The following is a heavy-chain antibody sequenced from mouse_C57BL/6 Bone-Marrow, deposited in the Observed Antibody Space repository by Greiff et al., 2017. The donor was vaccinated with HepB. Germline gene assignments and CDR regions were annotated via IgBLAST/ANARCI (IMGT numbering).Heavy chain of an antibody. Sequence: EVMLVESGGGLVKPGGSLKLSCAASGFTFSDYGMHWVRQAPEKGLEWVAYISSGSSTIYYADTVKGRFTISRDNAKNTLFLQMTSLRSEDTAMYYCARDGTGTDYYAMDYWGKGTSVTVSS. D-gene: IGHD4-1*01. V-gene: IGHV5-17*01. J-gene: IGHJ4*01. CDR3: ARDGTGTDYYAMDY. CDR2: ISSGSSTI. CDR1: GFTFSDYG.